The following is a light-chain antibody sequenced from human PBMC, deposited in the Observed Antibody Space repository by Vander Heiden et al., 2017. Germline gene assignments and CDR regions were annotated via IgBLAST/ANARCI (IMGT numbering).Light chain of an antibody. CDR3: QQYETHGT. J-gene: IGKJ1*01. CDR2: TAS. V-gene: IGKV1-5*03. Sequence: DIQLTPSPSTLSAAIGDRVIITCRASQSVSTGLAWYQQKPGKAPKLLSYTASSLESGVPSRGSGSGSETEFTLTISSLQPYDFSTYYCQQYETHGTFGQGTKVDIK. CDR1: QSVSTG.